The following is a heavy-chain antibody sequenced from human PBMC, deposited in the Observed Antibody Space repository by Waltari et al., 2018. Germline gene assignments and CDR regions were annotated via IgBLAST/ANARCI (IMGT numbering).Heavy chain of an antibody. V-gene: IGHV4-34*01. J-gene: IGHJ4*02. D-gene: IGHD2-2*02. CDR3: ARVWTDCSSTSCYIGEFDY. CDR2: INHSGST. Sequence: QVQLQQWGAGLLKPSETLSLTCAVYGGSFSGYYWSWIRQPPGKGLEWIGEINHSGSTNYNPSLKSRVTISVDTSKNQFSLNLSSVTAADTAVYYCARVWTDCSSTSCYIGEFDYWGQGTLVTVSS. CDR1: GGSFSGYY.